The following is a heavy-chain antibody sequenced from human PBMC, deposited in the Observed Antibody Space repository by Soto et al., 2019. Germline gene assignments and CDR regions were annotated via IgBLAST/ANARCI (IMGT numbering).Heavy chain of an antibody. J-gene: IGHJ6*02. Sequence: QVQLVQSGAEVKKPGSSVKVSCKASGGTFSSYAISWVRQAPGQGLEWMGGMIPIFGTANYAQKFQGRVTITADESTSTAYMELSSLRSEDTAVYYCARDLAAAGTDYYGMDVWGQGTTVTVSS. CDR3: ARDLAAAGTDYYGMDV. CDR1: GGTFSSYA. CDR2: MIPIFGTA. D-gene: IGHD6-13*01. V-gene: IGHV1-69*12.